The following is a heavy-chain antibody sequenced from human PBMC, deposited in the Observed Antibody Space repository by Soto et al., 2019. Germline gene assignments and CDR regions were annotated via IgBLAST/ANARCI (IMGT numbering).Heavy chain of an antibody. V-gene: IGHV3-30*18. D-gene: IGHD1-1*01. J-gene: IGHJ4*02. CDR1: GFTFSNYA. CDR2: TSYDGNNE. Sequence: GGSLRLSCAASGFTFSNYAMHWVRQAPGKGLEWVALTSYDGNNEYYTDSVKGRFTISRDNSKNTLFLQMNSPRPEDTAVYYCAKDKGVFNWATSYFDYWGQGALVTVSS. CDR3: AKDKGVFNWATSYFDY.